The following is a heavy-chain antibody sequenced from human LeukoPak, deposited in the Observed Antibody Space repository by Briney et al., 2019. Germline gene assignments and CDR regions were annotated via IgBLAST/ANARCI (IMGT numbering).Heavy chain of an antibody. CDR2: IWYDGSND. D-gene: IGHD6-19*01. CDR1: GFTLSRYG. CDR3: TREKDSSAWYFDGFDS. J-gene: IGHJ3*01. Sequence: PGRSLRLSCAASGFTLSRYGIHWVRQAPGKGLEWVAGIWYDGSNDHYADSVKGRFIMSRDNSKSTLFLQMNSLRAEDTAVYYCTREKDSSAWYFDGFDSWGQGTMVTVSS. V-gene: IGHV3-33*01.